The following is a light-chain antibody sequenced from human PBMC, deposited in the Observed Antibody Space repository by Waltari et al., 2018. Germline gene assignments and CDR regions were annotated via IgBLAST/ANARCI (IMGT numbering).Light chain of an antibody. J-gene: IGLJ3*02. CDR1: NSDVGGYHY. Sequence: QSALTQPASVSGSPGQSITIPCTGTNSDVGGYHYVSWYQQDPGKAPKLMIYEVSNRPSGVSHRFSGSKSGNTASLTISGLQAEDESDYYCASYTSKTTWVFGGGTKLTVL. CDR3: ASYTSKTTWV. CDR2: EVS. V-gene: IGLV2-14*01.